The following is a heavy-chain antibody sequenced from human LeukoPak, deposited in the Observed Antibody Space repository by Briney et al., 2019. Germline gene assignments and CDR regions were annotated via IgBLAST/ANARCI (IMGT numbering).Heavy chain of an antibody. J-gene: IGHJ4*02. CDR3: ARSARYSNLIGYDY. CDR2: ISAYNGNT. CDR1: GYTFTSYG. D-gene: IGHD4-11*01. Sequence: GASVKVSCKASGYTFTSYGISCVRQAPGQGLEWMRWISAYNGNTNYAQKLQGRVTMTTDTSTSTAYMELRSLRSDDTAVYYCARSARYSNLIGYDYWGQGTLVTVSS. V-gene: IGHV1-18*01.